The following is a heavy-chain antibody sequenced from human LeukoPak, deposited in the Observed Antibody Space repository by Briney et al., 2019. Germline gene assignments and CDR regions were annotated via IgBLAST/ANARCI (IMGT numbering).Heavy chain of an antibody. CDR2: IIPIFGTA. J-gene: IGHJ4*02. CDR1: GGTFSRYA. D-gene: IGHD6-19*01. Sequence: SVKVSCKASGGTFSRYAISWVRQAPGQGLEWMGGIIPIFGTANYAQKFQGRVTITADESTSTAYMELSSLRPEDTAVYYCARAESVAGNFDYWGQGTLVTVSS. CDR3: ARAESVAGNFDY. V-gene: IGHV1-69*01.